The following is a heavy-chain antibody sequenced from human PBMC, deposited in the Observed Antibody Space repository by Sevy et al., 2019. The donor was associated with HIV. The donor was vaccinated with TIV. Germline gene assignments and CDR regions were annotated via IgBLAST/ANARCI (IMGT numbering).Heavy chain of an antibody. V-gene: IGHV1-18*01. CDR1: GNIFTTYY. Sequence: ASVKVSCKASGNIFTTYYIHWVRQAPGRGLEWMGWITPYNDATNYAQEFQGRVTMTKDTSANTAYMELRTLTSDDAGVYYCARGRAPDSGKYCIEGWAQGTLVTVSS. CDR2: ITPYNDAT. J-gene: IGHJ4*02. CDR3: ARGRAPDSGKYCIEG. D-gene: IGHD1-26*01.